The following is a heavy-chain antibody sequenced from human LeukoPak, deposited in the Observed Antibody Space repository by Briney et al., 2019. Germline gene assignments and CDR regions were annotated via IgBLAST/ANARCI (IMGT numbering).Heavy chain of an antibody. D-gene: IGHD3-22*01. CDR2: IYYSGST. CDR3: ARLGYYDSSGSDY. V-gene: IGHV4-39*01. CDR1: GGSISSSSYY. J-gene: IGHJ4*02. Sequence: SETLSLTCAVSGGSISSSSYYWGWIRQPPGKGLEWIGSIYYSGSTYYNPSLKSRVTRSVDTSKNQFSLRLSSVTAADTAVYYCARLGYYDSSGSDYWGQGTLVTVSS.